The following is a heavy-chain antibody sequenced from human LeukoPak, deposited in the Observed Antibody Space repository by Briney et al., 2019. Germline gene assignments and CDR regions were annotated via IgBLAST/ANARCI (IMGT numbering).Heavy chain of an antibody. Sequence: PGGSLGLSCAASGFTFSSYGMHWVRQAPGKGLEWVAFIRYDGSSKYYADSLKGRFTISRDNSKNTLYLQMNSLRAEDTAVYYCAKDLTLSGSYFDYWGQGTLVTVSS. CDR2: IRYDGSSK. J-gene: IGHJ4*02. D-gene: IGHD1-26*01. CDR3: AKDLTLSGSYFDY. V-gene: IGHV3-30*02. CDR1: GFTFSSYG.